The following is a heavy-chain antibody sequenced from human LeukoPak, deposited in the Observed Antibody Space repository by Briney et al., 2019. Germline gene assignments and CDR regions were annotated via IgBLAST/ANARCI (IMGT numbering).Heavy chain of an antibody. CDR2: IYTSGTT. Sequence: SETLSLTCTVSGGSISIYYWSWIRQPAGKGLEWIGRIYTSGTTHYNPSLKSRVTMSVDTSKNQFSLKLSSVTAADTAVYYCARESEQQLYAFDIWGQGTMVTVSS. CDR3: ARESEQQLYAFDI. J-gene: IGHJ3*02. CDR1: GGSISIYY. D-gene: IGHD6-13*01. V-gene: IGHV4-4*07.